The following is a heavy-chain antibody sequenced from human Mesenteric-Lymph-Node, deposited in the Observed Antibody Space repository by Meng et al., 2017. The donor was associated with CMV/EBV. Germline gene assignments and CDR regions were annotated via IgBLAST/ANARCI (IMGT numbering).Heavy chain of an antibody. CDR3: ARDLDGSSSGWFDP. CDR1: GYTFTSYD. D-gene: IGHD6-6*01. V-gene: IGHV1-8*01. CDR2: MNPNSGNT. J-gene: IGHJ5*02. Sequence: ASVKVSCKASGYTFTSYDINWVRQATGQGLEWTGWMNPNSGNTGYAQKFQGRVTMTRNTSISTAYMELSSLRSEDTAVYYCARDLDGSSSGWFDPWGQGTLVTVSS.